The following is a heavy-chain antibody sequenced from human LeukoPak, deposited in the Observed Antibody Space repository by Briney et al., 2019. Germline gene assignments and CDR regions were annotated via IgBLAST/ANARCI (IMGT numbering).Heavy chain of an antibody. V-gene: IGHV4-39*01. Sequence: SETLSLTCTVSGGSVSSSAYYWGWIRQPPGKGLEWIGSMYYSGSTYYNPSLKSRVTISVDTSKNQFSLKLSSVTAADTAVYYCARQVGATHVDYWGQGTLVTVSS. CDR1: GGSVSSSAYY. CDR2: MYYSGST. CDR3: ARQVGATHVDY. D-gene: IGHD1-26*01. J-gene: IGHJ4*02.